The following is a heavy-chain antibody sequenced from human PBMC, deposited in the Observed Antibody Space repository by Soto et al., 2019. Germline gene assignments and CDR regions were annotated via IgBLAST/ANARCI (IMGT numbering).Heavy chain of an antibody. V-gene: IGHV4-61*01. CDR3: ARDSLGFFDS. CDR1: DGSVSSGSYY. CDR2: IYSSGST. Sequence: SETLSLTCTVSDGSVSSGSYYWTWIRQPPGKGLEWIGYIYSSGSTLYSPSLKSRVIISLDTSMKQFSLKVSSVTAADTAVYYCARDSLGFFDSWGQGTLVTVS. J-gene: IGHJ4*02. D-gene: IGHD6-13*01.